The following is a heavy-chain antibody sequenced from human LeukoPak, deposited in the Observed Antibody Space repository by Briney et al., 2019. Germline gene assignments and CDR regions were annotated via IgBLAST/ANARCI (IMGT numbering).Heavy chain of an antibody. Sequence: GGSLRLSCAASGFTFSSYAMSWVRQAPGKGLEWVSAISGSGGSTYYADSVKGRFTISRDNAKNSLYLQMNSLRDEDTAVYYCARAYDFWSGYPPRYYYFDYWGQGTLVTVSS. CDR1: GFTFSSYA. CDR3: ARAYDFWSGYPPRYYYFDY. J-gene: IGHJ4*02. V-gene: IGHV3-23*01. CDR2: ISGSGGST. D-gene: IGHD3-3*01.